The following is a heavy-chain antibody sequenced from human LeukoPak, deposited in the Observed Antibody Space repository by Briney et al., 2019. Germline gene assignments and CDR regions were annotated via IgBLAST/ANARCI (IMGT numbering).Heavy chain of an antibody. Sequence: GGSLRLSCAASGFTVSSNYMSWVRQAPGKGLEWVSVIYSGGGTYYADSVKGRSTISRDNSKNTLYLQMNSLRAEDTAVYYCARGGGTYSFDYWGQGTLVTVSS. CDR2: IYSGGGT. V-gene: IGHV3-53*01. J-gene: IGHJ4*02. CDR1: GFTVSSNY. CDR3: ARGGGTYSFDY. D-gene: IGHD1-26*01.